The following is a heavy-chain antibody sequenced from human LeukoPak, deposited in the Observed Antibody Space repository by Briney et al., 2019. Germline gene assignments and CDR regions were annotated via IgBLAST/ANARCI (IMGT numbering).Heavy chain of an antibody. CDR3: AITYYYDSSGYYYDKCAFDI. V-gene: IGHV4-4*07. D-gene: IGHD3-22*01. CDR1: GGSISSYY. J-gene: IGHJ3*02. Sequence: PSETLSLTCTVSGGSISSYYWSWIRQPAGKGLEWIGRFYTSGSTNYNPSLKSRVTMSVDTSKNQFSLKLSSVTAADTAVYYCAITYYYDSSGYYYDKCAFDIWGQGTMVTVSS. CDR2: FYTSGST.